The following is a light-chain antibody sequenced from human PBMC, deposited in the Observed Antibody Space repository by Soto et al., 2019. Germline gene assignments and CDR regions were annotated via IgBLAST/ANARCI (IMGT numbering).Light chain of an antibody. V-gene: IGLV2-8*01. CDR2: EVS. CDR1: SSDVGGYNY. J-gene: IGLJ1*01. Sequence: SVLTQPPSASGSPGESVTISCTGTSSDVGGYNYVSWYQQHPGRAPRLMIYEVSKRPSAVPDRFSASKSGNTASLTVSGLQAEDEADYYCSSYAATKTVFGPGTKATVL. CDR3: SSYAATKTV.